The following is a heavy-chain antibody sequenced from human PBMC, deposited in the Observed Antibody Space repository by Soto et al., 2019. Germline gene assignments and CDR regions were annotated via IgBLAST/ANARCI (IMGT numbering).Heavy chain of an antibody. CDR2: IIPIFGTA. CDR1: GGTFSSYA. Sequence: RASVKVSCKASGGTFSSYAISWVRQAPGQGLEWMGGIIPIFGTANYAQKFQGRVTITADESTSTAYMELSSLRSEDTAVYYCARDQLDSYYYYYGMDVWGQGTTVTVSS. CDR3: ARDQLDSYYYYYGMDV. J-gene: IGHJ6*02. V-gene: IGHV1-69*13. D-gene: IGHD3-9*01.